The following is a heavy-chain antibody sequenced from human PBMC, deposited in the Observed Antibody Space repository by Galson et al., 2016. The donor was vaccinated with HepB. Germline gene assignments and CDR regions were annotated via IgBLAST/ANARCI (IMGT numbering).Heavy chain of an antibody. Sequence: SLRLSCAASGSTSSSYAMTWVRQPPGKGLVWVTRINSDGSSTIYADSVKGRFTISRDNAKNTLYLQMNSLRAEDAAVYYCAREGGQWLERFDYWGQGTLVTVSS. J-gene: IGHJ4*02. CDR2: INSDGSST. D-gene: IGHD6-19*01. CDR3: AREGGQWLERFDY. V-gene: IGHV3-74*01. CDR1: GSTSSSYA.